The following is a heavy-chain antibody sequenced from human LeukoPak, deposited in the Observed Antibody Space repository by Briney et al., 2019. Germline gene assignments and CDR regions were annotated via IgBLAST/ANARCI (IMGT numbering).Heavy chain of an antibody. CDR1: GGSISGYY. D-gene: IGHD5-24*01. J-gene: IGHJ5*02. Sequence: PSETLSLTCTVSGGSISGYYWSWIRQPPGKGLEWIGYISYRGSTNYNPSLKSRVTISVDTSKNHFSLKLTSLTAADTAVYYCARQRDAYPTAWLDPWGQGTLVTVSS. CDR2: ISYRGST. V-gene: IGHV4-59*08. CDR3: ARQRDAYPTAWLDP.